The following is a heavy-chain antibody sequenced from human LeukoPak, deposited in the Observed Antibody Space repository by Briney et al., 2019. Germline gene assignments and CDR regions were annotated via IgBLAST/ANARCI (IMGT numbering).Heavy chain of an antibody. V-gene: IGHV4-59*01. CDR1: GGSISSYY. CDR3: ARDGRYYYDSSGYYSDAFDI. CDR2: IYYSGST. D-gene: IGHD3-22*01. Sequence: MSSETLSLTCTVSGGSISSYYWSWIRQPPGKGLEWIGYIYYSGSTNYNPSLKSRVTISVDTSKNQFSLKLSSVTAADTAVYYCARDGRYYYDSSGYYSDAFDIWGQGTMVTVSS. J-gene: IGHJ3*02.